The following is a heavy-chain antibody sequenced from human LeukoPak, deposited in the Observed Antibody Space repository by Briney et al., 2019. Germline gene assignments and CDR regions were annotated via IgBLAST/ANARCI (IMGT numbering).Heavy chain of an antibody. D-gene: IGHD6-19*01. Sequence: GGSLRLSCAASGFTFSSYGMHWVRQAPGKGLEWVAVISYDGSNKYYADSVKGRFTISRDNSKNTLYLQMNSLRAEDTAVYYCAEEAVAGTYDYWGQGTLVTVSS. CDR2: ISYDGSNK. J-gene: IGHJ4*02. CDR1: GFTFSSYG. V-gene: IGHV3-30*18. CDR3: AEEAVAGTYDY.